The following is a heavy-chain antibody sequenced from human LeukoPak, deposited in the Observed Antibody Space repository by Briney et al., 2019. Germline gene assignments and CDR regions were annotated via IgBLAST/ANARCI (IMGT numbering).Heavy chain of an antibody. Sequence: SEALSLTCTVSGGSISSYYWSWIRQPPGKGLEWIGYIYYSGSTNYNPSLKSRVTISVDTSKNQFSLKLSSVTAADTAVYYCARGGSSGYYYVPTYYYYGMDVWGQGTTVTVSS. CDR3: ARGGSSGYYYVPTYYYYGMDV. V-gene: IGHV4-59*01. CDR1: GGSISSYY. D-gene: IGHD3-22*01. CDR2: IYYSGST. J-gene: IGHJ6*02.